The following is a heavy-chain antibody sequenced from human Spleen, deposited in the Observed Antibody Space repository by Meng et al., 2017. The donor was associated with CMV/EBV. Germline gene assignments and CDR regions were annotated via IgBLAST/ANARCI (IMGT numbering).Heavy chain of an antibody. J-gene: IGHJ5*02. Sequence: SETLSLTCTVSGGSISSYYWSWIRQPPGKGLEWMGYIYYRGSTTYNPSLKSRVTISVDTSKNQFSLKMSPVTAADTAVCYCARGGTSFGVVTQRRFDPWGQGTLVTVSS. CDR3: ARGGTSFGVVTQRRFDP. CDR1: GGSISSYY. V-gene: IGHV4-59*01. D-gene: IGHD3-3*01. CDR2: IYYRGST.